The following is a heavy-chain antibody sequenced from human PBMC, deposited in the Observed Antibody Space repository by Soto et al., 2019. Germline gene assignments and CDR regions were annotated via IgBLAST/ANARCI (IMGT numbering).Heavy chain of an antibody. J-gene: IGHJ6*03. D-gene: IGHD3-10*01. CDR3: ARVGGSGSYYYYYMDV. V-gene: IGHV3-64*01. CDR1: GSTFSSYA. Sequence: EVQLVESGGGLVQPGGSLRLSCAASGSTFSSYAMHWVRQAPGKGLEYVSAISSNGGSTYYANSVKGRFTISRDNSKNTLYLQMGSLRAEDMAVYYCARVGGSGSYYYYYMDVWGKGTTVTVSS. CDR2: ISSNGGST.